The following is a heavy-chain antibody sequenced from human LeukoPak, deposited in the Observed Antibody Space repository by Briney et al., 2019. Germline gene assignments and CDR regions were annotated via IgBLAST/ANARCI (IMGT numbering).Heavy chain of an antibody. V-gene: IGHV3-7*01. CDR3: ATLVATTRFDY. CDR2: IKQDGSEK. J-gene: IGHJ4*02. D-gene: IGHD5-12*01. CDR1: GFSLSTYW. Sequence: GGSLRLSCAASGFSLSTYWMSWVRQAPGKGLEWVANIKQDGSEKYYVDSVKGRFTISRENAKNSLYLQMNSLRAEDTAVYYCATLVATTRFDYWGQGTLVTVSS.